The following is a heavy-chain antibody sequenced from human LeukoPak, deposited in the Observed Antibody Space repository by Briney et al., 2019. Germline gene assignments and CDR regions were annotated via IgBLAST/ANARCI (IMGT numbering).Heavy chain of an antibody. Sequence: ASVKVSCKASGYTFTGYYMHWVRQAPGQGLEWMGWINPNSGGTNYAQKFRGRVTMTRDTSISTAYMALRRLRSDDTAVYYCARARRITMIVVANNWFDPWGQGTLVTVSS. J-gene: IGHJ5*02. D-gene: IGHD3-22*01. V-gene: IGHV1-2*02. CDR1: GYTFTGYY. CDR3: ARARRITMIVVANNWFDP. CDR2: INPNSGGT.